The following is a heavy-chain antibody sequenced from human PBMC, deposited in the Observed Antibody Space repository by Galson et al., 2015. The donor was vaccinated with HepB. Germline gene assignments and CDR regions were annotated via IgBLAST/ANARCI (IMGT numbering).Heavy chain of an antibody. D-gene: IGHD5-18*01. CDR3: AKSTAGYGPSDAFDV. Sequence: SLRLSCAASGFTFSNYAMSWVRQAPGKGLEWISSISGSAYSTYYADSVKGRFFISRDNSKNTLYLHMNSLRAGDTALYYCAKSTAGYGPSDAFDVWGQGTMVTVSS. CDR1: GFTFSNYA. V-gene: IGHV3-23*01. J-gene: IGHJ3*01. CDR2: ISGSAYST.